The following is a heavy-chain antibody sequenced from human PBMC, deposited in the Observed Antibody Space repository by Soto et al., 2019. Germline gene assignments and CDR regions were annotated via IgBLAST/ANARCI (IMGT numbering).Heavy chain of an antibody. J-gene: IGHJ4*02. CDR1: GFIFNTYG. CDR2: VWYDGSKQ. V-gene: IGHV3-33*01. D-gene: IGHD3-10*01. CDR3: ARGVRGVAIDY. Sequence: QVQLVESGGGVVQPGRSLRLSCAASGFIFNTYGMHWVRQAPGKGLEWLAVVWYDGSKQYYADSVKGRFTISKDNSKNMVYLQMNRLRAEDTAVYYCARGVRGVAIDYWGQGTLVNVSS.